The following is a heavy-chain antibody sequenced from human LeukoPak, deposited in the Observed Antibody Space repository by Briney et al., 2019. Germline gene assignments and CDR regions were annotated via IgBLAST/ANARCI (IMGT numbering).Heavy chain of an antibody. CDR1: GFTFSTYN. CDR3: VRDKIRVHWYFDL. CDR2: ISSSSSYI. D-gene: IGHD1-1*01. Sequence: GGSLRLSCAASGFTFSTYNMNWVRQAPGKGLEWVSCISSSSSYIYYADSVKGRFTISRDNAKNTLYLQMNSLRAEDTAVYYCVRDKIRVHWYFDLWGRGTLVTVSS. J-gene: IGHJ2*01. V-gene: IGHV3-21*01.